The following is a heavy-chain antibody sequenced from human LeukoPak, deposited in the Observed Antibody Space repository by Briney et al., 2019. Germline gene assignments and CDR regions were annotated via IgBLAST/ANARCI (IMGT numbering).Heavy chain of an antibody. D-gene: IGHD7-27*01. CDR2: VYYTGST. CDR3: ASNTGTVFDY. Sequence: PSETLSLTCSVSGDFITAYYWSWIRQSPGKGLEWIGYVYYTGSTEYNPSLTSRVTISLEKSKHQFSLNLTSVTAADTAVYYCASNTGTVFDYWGQGALVTVSS. J-gene: IGHJ4*02. V-gene: IGHV4-59*01. CDR1: GDFITAYY.